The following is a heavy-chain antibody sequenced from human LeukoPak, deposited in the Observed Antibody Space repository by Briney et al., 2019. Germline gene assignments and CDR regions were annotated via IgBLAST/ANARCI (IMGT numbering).Heavy chain of an antibody. J-gene: IGHJ6*03. CDR2: MNPNSGNT. CDR3: ARERPHYMDV. V-gene: IGHV1-8*01. CDR1: GYTFTSYD. Sequence: ASVKVSCKASGYTFTSYDINWVRQATGQGLEWMGWMNPNSGNTGYAQKFQGRVTMTRNTSISTVYMELSRLRSDDTAMYYCARERPHYMDVWGTGTTVIVSS.